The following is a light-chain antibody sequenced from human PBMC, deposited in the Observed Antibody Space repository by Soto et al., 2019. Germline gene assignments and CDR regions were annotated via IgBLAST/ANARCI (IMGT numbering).Light chain of an antibody. CDR3: ATWDYSLTGEV. Sequence: QSVLTQPPSVSVAPGQKVTIYCSGSSSNIGNNYVSWYQQLPGTAPKLLIYDNNKRPSGIPDRFSGSKSGTSGTLDITGLQTGDEAEYYCATWDYSLTGEVFGGGTKVTVL. CDR1: SSNIGNNY. J-gene: IGLJ2*01. CDR2: DNN. V-gene: IGLV1-51*01.